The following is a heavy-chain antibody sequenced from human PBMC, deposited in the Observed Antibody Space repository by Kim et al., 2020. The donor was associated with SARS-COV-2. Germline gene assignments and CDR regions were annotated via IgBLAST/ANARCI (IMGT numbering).Heavy chain of an antibody. CDR3: ARDRRITIFGVVIEDAFDI. CDR2: IYTSGST. J-gene: IGHJ3*02. CDR1: GGSISSYY. D-gene: IGHD3-3*01. V-gene: IGHV4-4*07. Sequence: SETLSLTCTVSGGSISSYYWSWIRQPAGKGLEWIGRIYTSGSTNYNPSLKSRVTMSVDTSKNQFSLKLSSVTAADTAVYYCARDRRITIFGVVIEDAFDIWAKGQWSPSLQ.